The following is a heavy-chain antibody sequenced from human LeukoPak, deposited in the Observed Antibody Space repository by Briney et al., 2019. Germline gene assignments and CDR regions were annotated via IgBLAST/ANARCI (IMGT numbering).Heavy chain of an antibody. CDR1: GFTFDDYG. V-gene: IGHV3-20*04. CDR3: ARDYDRYYMDV. J-gene: IGHJ6*03. Sequence: GGSLRLSCAASGFTFDDYGMSWVRQAPGKGLEWVSGINWNGGSTSYADSVKGRFTISRDNAKNTLYLQMNSLRAEDTAVYYCARDYDRYYMDVWGKGTTVTVSS. CDR2: INWNGGST. D-gene: IGHD3-3*01.